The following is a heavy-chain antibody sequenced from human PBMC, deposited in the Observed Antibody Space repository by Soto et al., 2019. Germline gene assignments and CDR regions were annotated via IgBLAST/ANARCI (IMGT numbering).Heavy chain of an antibody. V-gene: IGHV1-18*01. D-gene: IGHD5-18*01. CDR1: GYTFSSYG. Sequence: VQLVQSGAEVKKPGASVKVSCKASGYTFSSYGITWVRQAPGQGLEWMGWISVYNRNTNYTQKLQGRVTMTTDTSTKTAYMELRSLRSDDTAVYYCAREKLLHLWQPYGLDVWGQGTTVTVSS. CDR3: AREKLLHLWQPYGLDV. CDR2: ISVYNRNT. J-gene: IGHJ6*02.